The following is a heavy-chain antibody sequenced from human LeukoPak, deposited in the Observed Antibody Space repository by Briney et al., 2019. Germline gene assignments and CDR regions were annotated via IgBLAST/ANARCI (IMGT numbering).Heavy chain of an antibody. D-gene: IGHD7-27*01. J-gene: IGHJ4*02. CDR3: ARDKVTGDSYFDS. CDR1: GFIFNTYV. V-gene: IGHV3-23*01. CDR2: IGQSGTAT. Sequence: GGSLRLSCSASGFIFNTYVMTWIRQAPGMGLEWVSSIGQSGTATYYADSVKGGFTISRDNSTNTVYLQMNSLRAEDTAVYYCARDKVTGDSYFDSWGQGTLVTVSS.